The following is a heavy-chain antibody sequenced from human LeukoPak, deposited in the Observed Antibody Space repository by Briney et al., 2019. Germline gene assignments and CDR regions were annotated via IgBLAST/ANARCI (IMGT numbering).Heavy chain of an antibody. Sequence: GEALQISSKTSGYSFTKCWIAWVRQTPRKGLELMGIVYPDDSDTRYSPAFHGQVTISADKSITTAYLHWGSLKASDTAVYYCARPSGTYFPFDYWGQGTLVTVAS. CDR2: VYPDDSDT. J-gene: IGHJ4*02. CDR3: ARPSGTYFPFDY. CDR1: GYSFTKCW. V-gene: IGHV5-51*01. D-gene: IGHD1-26*01.